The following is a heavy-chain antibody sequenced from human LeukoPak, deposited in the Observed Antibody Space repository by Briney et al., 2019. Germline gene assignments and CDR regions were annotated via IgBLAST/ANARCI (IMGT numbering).Heavy chain of an antibody. CDR2: INHSGSA. J-gene: IGHJ4*02. Sequence: TSETLSLTCAVYGGSFSGYYWSWIRQPPGKGLEWIGEINHSGSANYNPSLKSRVTISVDTSKNQFSLKLSSVTAADTAVYYCARGGRFLEWLLYFDYWGQGTLVTVSS. CDR3: ARGGRFLEWLLYFDY. CDR1: GGSFSGYY. V-gene: IGHV4-34*01. D-gene: IGHD3-3*01.